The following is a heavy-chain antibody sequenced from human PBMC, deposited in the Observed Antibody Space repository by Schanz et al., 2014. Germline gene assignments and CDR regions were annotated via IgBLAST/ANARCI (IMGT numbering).Heavy chain of an antibody. CDR3: AKSVPDGSGNYHFDY. J-gene: IGHJ4*02. CDR1: RFTFSSYG. CDR2: IRYNGTDK. Sequence: QVQLVESGGGVVQPGGSLRLSCAASRFTFSSYGLHWVRQAPGKGMAWLEFIRYNGTDKNHADYIKGRFTISRDNSKNTLYLQMNSLRTEVTAVYYCAKSVPDGSGNYHFDYWGQGTLVTVSS. V-gene: IGHV3-30*02. D-gene: IGHD3-10*01.